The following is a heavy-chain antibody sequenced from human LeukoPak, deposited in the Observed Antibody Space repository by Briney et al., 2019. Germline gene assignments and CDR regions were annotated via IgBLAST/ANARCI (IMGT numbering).Heavy chain of an antibody. V-gene: IGHV3-48*01. CDR1: GFTFSIYS. CDR3: ARDHPGSYGMDV. J-gene: IGHJ6*02. CDR2: ISSSSSTI. Sequence: GGSLRLSCAASGFTFSIYSMSWVRQAPGKGLEWVSYISSSSSTISYADSVKGRFTISRDNAENSLYLQMNSLRAEDTAVYYCARDHPGSYGMDVWGQGTTVTVSS.